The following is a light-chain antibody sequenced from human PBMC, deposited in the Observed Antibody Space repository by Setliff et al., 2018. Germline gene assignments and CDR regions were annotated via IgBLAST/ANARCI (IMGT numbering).Light chain of an antibody. CDR2: DVI. V-gene: IGLV2-11*01. Sequence: QSALAQPRSVSGSPGQSVTISCTGSSSDVGAYKYVSWYQQHPGKAPKLMIYDVIKRPSGVPDRFSGSKSGNTASLTVSGLQAEDEADYYCSSYTSRSQVFGTGTKVTVL. J-gene: IGLJ1*01. CDR1: SSDVGAYKY. CDR3: SSYTSRSQV.